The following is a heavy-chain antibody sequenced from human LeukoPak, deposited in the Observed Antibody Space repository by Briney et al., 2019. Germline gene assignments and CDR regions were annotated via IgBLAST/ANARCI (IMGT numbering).Heavy chain of an antibody. CDR1: GYTFTSYD. CDR2: INPSGGST. J-gene: IGHJ4*02. V-gene: IGHV1-46*01. D-gene: IGHD2-21*02. CDR3: ARAPPCGGDCYTLDY. Sequence: GASVKVSCKASGYTFTSYDINWVRQATGQGLEWMGIINPSGGSTSYAQKFQGRVTMTRDTSTSTVYMELSSLRSEDTAVYYCARAPPCGGDCYTLDYWGQGTLVTVSS.